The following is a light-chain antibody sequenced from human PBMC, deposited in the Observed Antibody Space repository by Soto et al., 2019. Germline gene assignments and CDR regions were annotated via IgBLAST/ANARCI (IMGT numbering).Light chain of an antibody. J-gene: IGKJ1*01. CDR1: QSVSSN. CDR3: QQYNNWPPST. Sequence: EIVMTQSPATLSVSPGERATLSCRASQSVSSNLALYHQKPDQAPRLLIYGASIRATGNRARFSGSESGTEYTLNISSLQSEDFTVYYCQQYNNWPPSTFGQGTKVEIK. V-gene: IGKV3-15*01. CDR2: GAS.